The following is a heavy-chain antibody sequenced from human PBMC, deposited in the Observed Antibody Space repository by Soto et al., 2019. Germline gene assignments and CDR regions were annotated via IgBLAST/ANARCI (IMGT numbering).Heavy chain of an antibody. Sequence: GASLKISCKGSGYRFSSYWIAWVRQMPGKGLEWMGIIYPGDSDTRYSPSFQGQVTMSVDKSNNTAYLHWSSLKASDTAMYYCARQGSNGAYYYYGMEVWDQGTTVTVSS. D-gene: IGHD2-8*01. J-gene: IGHJ6*02. CDR1: GYRFSSYW. CDR2: IYPGDSDT. CDR3: ARQGSNGAYYYYGMEV. V-gene: IGHV5-51*01.